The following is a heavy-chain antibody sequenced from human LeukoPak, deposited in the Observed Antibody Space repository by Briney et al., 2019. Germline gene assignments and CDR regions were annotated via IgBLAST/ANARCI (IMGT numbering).Heavy chain of an antibody. CDR1: GFTFSSHN. Sequence: GGSLRLSCAASGFTFSSHNMNWVRQAPMKGLEWVSVIYSGGNTYYADSVKGRFTISRDNSKNTVYLQMNSLRAEDTAVYYCARGETSSYDYWGQGTLVTVSS. J-gene: IGHJ4*02. V-gene: IGHV3-53*01. CDR3: ARGETSSYDY. D-gene: IGHD2-2*01. CDR2: IYSGGNT.